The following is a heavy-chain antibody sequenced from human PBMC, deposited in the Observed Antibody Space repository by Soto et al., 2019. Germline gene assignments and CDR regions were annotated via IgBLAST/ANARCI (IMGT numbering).Heavy chain of an antibody. V-gene: IGHV4-30-4*01. CDR2: IYYSGST. CDR3: ARGVVVVTAILSSNAFDI. J-gene: IGHJ3*02. D-gene: IGHD2-21*02. CDR1: GGSISSGDYY. Sequence: QVQLQESVPGLVKPSQTLSLTCTVSGGSISSGDYYWSWIRQPPGKGLEWIGYIYYSGSTYYNPSLKSRVTITVDTSKNQFSLKLSSVTAADTAVYYCARGVVVVTAILSSNAFDIWGQGTMFTVSS.